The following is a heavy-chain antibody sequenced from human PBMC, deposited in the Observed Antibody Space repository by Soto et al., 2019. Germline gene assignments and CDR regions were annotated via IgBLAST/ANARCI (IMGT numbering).Heavy chain of an antibody. CDR2: VYSSGST. CDR3: ARHYCSSSSCWGFDP. J-gene: IGHJ5*02. Sequence: SETLSLTCTVSGCSIISYYWSWIRQPPGKGLEWIGYVYSSGSTNYNPSLKSRVTISVDTSKNHVSLNLSSVTAADTAVYYCARHYCSSSSCWGFDPWGQGTLVTVSS. D-gene: IGHD2-2*01. V-gene: IGHV4-59*08. CDR1: GCSIISYY.